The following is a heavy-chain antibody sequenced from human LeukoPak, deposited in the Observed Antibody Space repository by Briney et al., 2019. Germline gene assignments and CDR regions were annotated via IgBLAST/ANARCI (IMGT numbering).Heavy chain of an antibody. CDR3: ARELLNYDFWSGYFDY. D-gene: IGHD3-3*01. Sequence: NPSETLSLTCTVSGGSISSGGYYWSWIRQPPGKGLEWIGYIYHSGSTYYNPSLKSRVTISVDRSKNQFSLKLSSVTAADTAVYYCARELLNYDFWSGYFDYWGQGTLVTVSS. CDR2: IYHSGST. J-gene: IGHJ4*02. CDR1: GGSISSGGYY. V-gene: IGHV4-30-2*01.